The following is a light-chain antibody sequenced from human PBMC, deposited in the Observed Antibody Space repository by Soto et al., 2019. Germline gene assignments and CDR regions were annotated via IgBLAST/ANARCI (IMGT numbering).Light chain of an antibody. CDR2: DAS. J-gene: IGKJ4*01. V-gene: IGKV1-33*01. CDR3: QQYDNLPS. Sequence: DIQMTQSPSSLSASVGDRVTITCQASQDISNYLNWYQQKPGKAPKLLIYDASNLETGVQSRFSGSGSGTDFTFTISSLQTEDIATYYCQQYDNLPSFGGGTKVEIK. CDR1: QDISNY.